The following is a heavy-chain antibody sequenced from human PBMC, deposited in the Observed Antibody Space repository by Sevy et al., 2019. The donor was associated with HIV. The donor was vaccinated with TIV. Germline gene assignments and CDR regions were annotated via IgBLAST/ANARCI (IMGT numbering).Heavy chain of an antibody. CDR1: GFTFSIYA. D-gene: IGHD3-10*01. Sequence: GGSLRLSCAASGFTFSIYAMSWVRQAPGKGLEWVSVISITGGSTYYADSVKGRFTISRDNSKNTLYLQMNTLRAEDTPVYYCAKDRVSGTYYTGDFDYWGQGTLVTVSS. CDR3: AKDRVSGTYYTGDFDY. CDR2: ISITGGST. J-gene: IGHJ4*02. V-gene: IGHV3-23*01.